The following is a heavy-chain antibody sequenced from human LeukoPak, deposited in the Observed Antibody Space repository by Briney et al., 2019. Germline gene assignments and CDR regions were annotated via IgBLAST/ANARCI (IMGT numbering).Heavy chain of an antibody. CDR1: GGSFSGYY. D-gene: IGHD2-8*02. CDR2: INHSGST. J-gene: IGHJ4*02. V-gene: IGHV4-34*03. Sequence: SETLSLTCAVYGGSFSGYYWSWIRQPPGKGLEWIGEINHSGSTNYNPSLKSRVSISIDTSKNQFSLRLNSVSAADTAVYYCTRNPTGGYYYFDYWGQGALVTVSS. CDR3: TRNPTGGYYYFDY.